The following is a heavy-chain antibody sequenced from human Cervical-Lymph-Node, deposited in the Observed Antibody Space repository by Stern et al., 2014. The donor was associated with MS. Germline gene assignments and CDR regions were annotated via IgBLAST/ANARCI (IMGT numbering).Heavy chain of an antibody. CDR3: ATSAGELTPEAV. V-gene: IGHV1-69*01. CDR2: IIPMFGTA. CDR1: GGTFSSYA. D-gene: IGHD1-26*01. J-gene: IGHJ6*02. Sequence: VQLVESGAEVKKPGSSMRVSCKASGGTFSSYAISWVRQAPGQELEWMGGIIPMFGTANYAQKFQGRVTITADASTSTAYMEVSSLRSDDTAVYYCATSAGELTPEAVWGQGTTVTVFS.